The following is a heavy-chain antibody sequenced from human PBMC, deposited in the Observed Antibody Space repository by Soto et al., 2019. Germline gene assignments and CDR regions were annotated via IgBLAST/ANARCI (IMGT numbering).Heavy chain of an antibody. Sequence: GASVKVSCKASGYTFTSYDINWVRQATGQGLEWMGRMNPNIGNTSYAQKFQGRVTITTDKSTSTAYMELSSLRSEDTAVYYCARDSTPAAAGTIRRAPDYWGQGTLVTVSS. V-gene: IGHV1-8*01. J-gene: IGHJ4*02. CDR3: ARDSTPAAAGTIRRAPDY. CDR1: GYTFTSYD. CDR2: MNPNIGNT. D-gene: IGHD6-13*01.